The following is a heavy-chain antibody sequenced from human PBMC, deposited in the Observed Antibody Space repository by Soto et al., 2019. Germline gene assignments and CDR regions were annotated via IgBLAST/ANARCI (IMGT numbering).Heavy chain of an antibody. CDR2: VLGGGGST. Sequence: EVQLLESGGGLVQPGGSLRLSCAASGFTFRSYALSWVRQTPGKGLEWVSGVLGGGGSTFYADSVKGRFTISRDNSKNTLYMQMNNLRAEDTAIYYCARKGPPRDAFDIWGQGTMVTVSS. V-gene: IGHV3-23*01. CDR3: ARKGPPRDAFDI. J-gene: IGHJ3*02. CDR1: GFTFRSYA.